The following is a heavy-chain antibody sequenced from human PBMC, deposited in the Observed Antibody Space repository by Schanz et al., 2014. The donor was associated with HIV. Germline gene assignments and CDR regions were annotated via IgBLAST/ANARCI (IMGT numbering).Heavy chain of an antibody. Sequence: VQLVESGGGVVQPGRSLRLSCAASGFTFDSYGIHWVRQAPGKGLEWVANIKEDGSEKYHADSVKGRFTISRDNAKNSLFLQMESLRAEDTAVYYCARXGGEVWGQGTTVTVSS. CDR3: ARXGGEV. CDR2: IKEDGSEK. V-gene: IGHV3-7*01. J-gene: IGHJ6*02. D-gene: IGHD3-16*01. CDR1: GFTFDSYG.